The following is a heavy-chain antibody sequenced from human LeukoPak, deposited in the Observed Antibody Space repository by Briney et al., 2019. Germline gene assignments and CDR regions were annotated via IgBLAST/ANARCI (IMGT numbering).Heavy chain of an antibody. V-gene: IGHV3-74*01. CDR3: AKDHTGWSPDFDY. Sequence: GGSLRLSCAASGFTFSSYWMHWVRQAPGKGLVWVSRINSDGSSTSYADSVKGRFTISRDNSKNTLYLQMNSLRAEDTAVYYCAKDHTGWSPDFDYWGQGTLVTVSS. CDR2: INSDGSST. CDR1: GFTFSSYW. J-gene: IGHJ4*02. D-gene: IGHD3-9*01.